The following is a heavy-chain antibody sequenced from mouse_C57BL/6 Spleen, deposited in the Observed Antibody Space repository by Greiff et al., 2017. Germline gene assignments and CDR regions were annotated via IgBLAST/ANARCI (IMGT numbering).Heavy chain of an antibody. V-gene: IGHV1-82*01. CDR1: GYAFSSSW. J-gene: IGHJ2*01. Sequence: MQLQQSGPELVKPGASVKISCKASGYAFSSSWMNWVKQRPGKGLEWIGRIYPGDGDTNYNGKFKGKATLTADKSSSTAYMQLSSLTSEDSAVYFCARLTVYYFDYWGQGTTLTVAS. CDR3: ARLTVYYFDY. CDR2: IYPGDGDT.